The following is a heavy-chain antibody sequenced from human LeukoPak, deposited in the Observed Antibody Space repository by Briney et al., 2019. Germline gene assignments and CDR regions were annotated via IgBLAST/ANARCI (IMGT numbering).Heavy chain of an antibody. CDR3: ARGDYDFWSAYPY. V-gene: IGHV1-69*05. Sequence: SVKVSCKASGGALSNSAISWMRQAPGQGLEWMGGIIPIVDTPIYAQQFQGRITFITDGSTNTAYMELNSLRSDDTAVYYCARGDYDFWSAYPYWGQGTLVTVSS. J-gene: IGHJ4*02. CDR2: IIPIVDTP. CDR1: GGALSNSA. D-gene: IGHD3-3*01.